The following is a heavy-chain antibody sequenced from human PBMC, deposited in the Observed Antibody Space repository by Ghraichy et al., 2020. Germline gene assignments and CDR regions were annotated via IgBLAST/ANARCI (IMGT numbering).Heavy chain of an antibody. D-gene: IGHD1-26*01. CDR2: ISAYNDNT. CDR1: GYSFNSYG. CDR3: ARDHHKDQNSATYYFSD. V-gene: IGHV1-18*01. J-gene: IGHJ4*02. Sequence: ASVNVSCKASGYSFNSYGISWVRQAPGQGLEWMGWISAYNDNTKYARKVQGRVTMTTDTSTSTAYMELRSLRSDDTAVYYCARDHHKDQNSATYYFSDWGQGTLVTVSS.